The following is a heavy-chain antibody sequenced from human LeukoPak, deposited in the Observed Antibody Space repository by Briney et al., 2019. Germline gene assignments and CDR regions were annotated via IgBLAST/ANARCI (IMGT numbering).Heavy chain of an antibody. D-gene: IGHD5-18*01. CDR2: IWYDGSNK. J-gene: IGHJ4*02. CDR1: GFTFSGYA. V-gene: IGHV3-33*01. CDR3: AREARGYSYGSKLDY. Sequence: GGSLRLSCAASGFTFSGYAMHWVRQAPGKGLEWVAVIWYDGSNKYYADSVKGRFTISRDNSKNTLYLQMNSLRAEDTAVYYCAREARGYSYGSKLDYWGQGTLVTVSS.